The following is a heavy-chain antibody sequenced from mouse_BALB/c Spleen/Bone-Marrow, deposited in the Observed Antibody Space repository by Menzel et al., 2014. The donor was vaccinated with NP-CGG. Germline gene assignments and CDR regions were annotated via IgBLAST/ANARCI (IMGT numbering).Heavy chain of an antibody. V-gene: IGHV1-14*01. CDR2: INPYNDGT. Sequence: VQLQQPGPELVKPGASVKMSCKASGYTFTSYVMHWVKQKPGQGLEWVGYINPYNDGTKYNEKFKGKATLTSDKSSSTAYMELSSLTSEYSAVYYCTRGVYYDYDEGAVDYWGQGSSVTDSS. CDR1: GYTFTSYV. J-gene: IGHJ4*01. D-gene: IGHD2-4*01. CDR3: TRGVYYDYDEGAVDY.